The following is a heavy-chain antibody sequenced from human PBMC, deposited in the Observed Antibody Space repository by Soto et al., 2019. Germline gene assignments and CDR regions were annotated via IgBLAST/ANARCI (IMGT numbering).Heavy chain of an antibody. V-gene: IGHV3-33*01. CDR2: IWYDGSNA. CDR3: ARDKGSSTVVSGISQEGYFDS. CDR1: GFTFSIFG. Sequence: QVQLAESGGGVVQPGRSLRLSCAASGFTFSIFGMHWVRQAPGKGLEWAAIIWYDGSNAYYADSVRGRFTISRDNSKNTVYLQMNSLRDEDTAVYYCARDKGSSTVVSGISQEGYFDSWGHGTLVTVSS. J-gene: IGHJ4*01. D-gene: IGHD6-19*01.